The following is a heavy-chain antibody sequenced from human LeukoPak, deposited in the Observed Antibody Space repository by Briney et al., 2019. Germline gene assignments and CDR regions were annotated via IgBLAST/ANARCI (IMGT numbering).Heavy chain of an antibody. D-gene: IGHD2-15*01. CDR3: AKDRTGIVVAIDY. CDR2: IWYDGSNK. J-gene: IGHJ4*02. CDR1: GFTFSSYG. Sequence: GRSLRLSCAASGFTFSSYGMHWFRQAPGKGLEWVAVIWYDGSNKYYADSVKGRFTISRDNSKNTLYLQMNSLRAEDTAVYYCAKDRTGIVVAIDYWGQGTLVTVSS. V-gene: IGHV3-33*06.